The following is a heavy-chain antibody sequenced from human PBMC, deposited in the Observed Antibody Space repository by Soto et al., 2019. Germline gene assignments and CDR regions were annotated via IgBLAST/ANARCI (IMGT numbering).Heavy chain of an antibody. Sequence: PSETLSLTCTVSGGSISSYYWSWIRQPPGKGLEWIGYIYYSGSTNYNPSLKSRVTISVDTSKNQFSLKLSSVTAADTAVYYCAGTRARTTSYWGQGTLVTVSS. CDR3: AGTRARTTSY. CDR2: IYYSGST. J-gene: IGHJ4*02. V-gene: IGHV4-59*01. CDR1: GGSISSYY. D-gene: IGHD1-7*01.